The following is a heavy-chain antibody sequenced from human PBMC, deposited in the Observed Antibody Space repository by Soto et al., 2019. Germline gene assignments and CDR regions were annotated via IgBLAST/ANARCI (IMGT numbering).Heavy chain of an antibody. CDR3: ARMLGDMANRNYYFGMDL. J-gene: IGHJ6*02. V-gene: IGHV1-69*06. CDR2: IIPIFGTA. CDR1: GGTFSSYA. Sequence: ASVKVSCKASGGTFSSYAISWVRQAPGQGLEWMGGIIPIFGTANYAQKFQGRVTITADKSTSTAYMELSSLRSEDTAVYYCARMLGDMANRNYYFGMDLWGQGTTVTVSS. D-gene: IGHD3-10*02.